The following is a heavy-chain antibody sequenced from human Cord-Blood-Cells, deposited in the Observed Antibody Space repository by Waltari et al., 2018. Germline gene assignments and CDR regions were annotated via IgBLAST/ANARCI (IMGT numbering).Heavy chain of an antibody. CDR2: IWYDGSNK. Sequence: QVQLVESGGGVVQPGRSLRLSCAASGFTFSSYGMHWVRQAPGKGLEWVAVIWYDGSNKYYAGSVKGRFTISRDNSKNTLYLQMNSLRAEDTAMYYCAKGGASKLAFFDYWGQGTLVTVSS. CDR1: GFTFSSYG. J-gene: IGHJ4*02. V-gene: IGHV3-30*18. D-gene: IGHD1-1*01. CDR3: AKGGASKLAFFDY.